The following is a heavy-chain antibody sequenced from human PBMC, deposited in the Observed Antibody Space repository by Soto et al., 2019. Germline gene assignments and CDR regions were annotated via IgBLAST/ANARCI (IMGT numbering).Heavy chain of an antibody. CDR2: IYHSGYP. D-gene: IGHD4-17*01. Sequence: QLQPQESGSGLVKPSQTLYLTCAVSGGSSSRGGYSWSWIRQPPGKGLEWIGYIYHSGYPDCNPSLKSRVTISVDRSKNQFSLKLSSVTAADTAVYYCARAHYGDYGYGMDVWGQGTMVTVSS. V-gene: IGHV4-30-2*01. J-gene: IGHJ6*02. CDR3: ARAHYGDYGYGMDV. CDR1: GGSSSRGGYS.